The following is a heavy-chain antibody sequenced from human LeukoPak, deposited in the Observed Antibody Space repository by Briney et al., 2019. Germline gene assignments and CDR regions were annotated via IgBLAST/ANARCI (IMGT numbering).Heavy chain of an antibody. Sequence: GGSLRLSCEGSGFSFNGYAMSWVRQAPGKGLEWISGLSSGGGSPYYADSVKGRFTISRDNSKNTLFLQMNSLRAEDTATYYCTKVTSTGSCYQSDYWGQGALVTVSS. J-gene: IGHJ4*02. CDR1: GFSFNGYA. CDR2: LSSGGGSP. CDR3: TKVTSTGSCYQSDY. V-gene: IGHV3-23*01. D-gene: IGHD2-15*01.